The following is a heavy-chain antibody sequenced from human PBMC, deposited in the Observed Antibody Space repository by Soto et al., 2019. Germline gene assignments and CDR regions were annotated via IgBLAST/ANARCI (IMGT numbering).Heavy chain of an antibody. Sequence: SETLSLTCTVSGGSISSGGYYWSWIRQHPGKGLEWIGYIYYSGSTYYNPSLKSRVTISIDTSKNQFSLKLSSVTAADTAVYYCARHNYDSSGTAVDVWDQGTTVTVSS. CDR1: GGSISSGGYY. V-gene: IGHV4-31*03. CDR3: ARHNYDSSGTAVDV. D-gene: IGHD3-22*01. CDR2: IYYSGST. J-gene: IGHJ6*02.